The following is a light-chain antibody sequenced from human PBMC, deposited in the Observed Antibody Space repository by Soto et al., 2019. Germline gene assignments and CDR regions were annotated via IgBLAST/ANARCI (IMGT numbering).Light chain of an antibody. CDR2: DAS. CDR1: QSRSSW. CDR3: QQWA. Sequence: DIQMTQSPSTLSASVGDRVTITCRASQSRSSWLAWYQQRPGKAPKLLIYDASTLASGVPSRFSGSGSGTEFTLTISSLHPDDFATYYCQQWAFGQGTKVEVK. J-gene: IGKJ1*01. V-gene: IGKV1-5*01.